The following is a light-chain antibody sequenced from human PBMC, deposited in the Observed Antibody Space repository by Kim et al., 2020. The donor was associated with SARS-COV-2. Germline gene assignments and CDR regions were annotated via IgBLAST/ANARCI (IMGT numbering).Light chain of an antibody. V-gene: IGKV1-8*01. CDR3: QQYYTYPRT. CDR2: AAS. Sequence: AIRITQSPSSLSASTGDRVTITCRASQAISTYLAWYQQKPGKAPKLLIYAASTLQSGVPSRFSGSGSGTDFTLTINCLQSEDFATYYCQQYYTYPRTFGRGTKLEI. J-gene: IGKJ4*02. CDR1: QAISTY.